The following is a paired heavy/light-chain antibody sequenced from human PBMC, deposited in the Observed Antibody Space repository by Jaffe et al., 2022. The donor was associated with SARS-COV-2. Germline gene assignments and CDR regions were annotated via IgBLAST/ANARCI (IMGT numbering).Heavy chain of an antibody. CDR2: INSDGSSK. CDR1: GFTFNTYW. CDR3: GDIFEI. D-gene: IGHD2-21*01. Sequence: EVHLGESGGGLVQPGGSLRLSCSASGFTFNTYWMHWVRQDPRKGLVWVSGINSDGSSKFYADSVRGRFTISRDNAKNTVYLQMNNLRAEDTGVYYCGDIFEIWGQGTMVTVSS. V-gene: IGHV3-74*01. J-gene: IGHJ3*02.
Light chain of an antibody. CDR3: SAWDTSLNGAL. CDR1: STNIGNQG. CDR2: RNN. Sequence: QAGLTQPPSVSKALRQTATLTCIGNSTNIGNQGASWLQQHQGHPPKLLSGRNNNRPSGISERFSASRSGNTASLTISGLQPEDEANYYCSAWDTSLNGALFGGGTKLTVL. J-gene: IGLJ2*01. V-gene: IGLV10-54*04.